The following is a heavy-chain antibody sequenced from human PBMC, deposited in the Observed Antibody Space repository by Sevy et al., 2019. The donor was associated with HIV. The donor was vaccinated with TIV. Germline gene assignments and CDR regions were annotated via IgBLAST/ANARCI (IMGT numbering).Heavy chain of an antibody. CDR3: TRETTYYDASGPVPGDI. V-gene: IGHV3-30*02. CDR2: MRKDGLTT. CDR1: IFTFNIYG. D-gene: IGHD3-16*01. J-gene: IGHJ3*02. Sequence: GESLKISCAASIFTFNIYGMQWVRQAPGKGLEWVAYMRKDGLTTYHADSVKGRFTISRDSSKNTLYLQMNSLRIEDAALYYCTRETTYYDASGPVPGDIWGQGTMVTVSS.